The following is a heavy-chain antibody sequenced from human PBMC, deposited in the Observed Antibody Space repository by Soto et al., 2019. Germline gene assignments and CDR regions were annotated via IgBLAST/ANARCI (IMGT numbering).Heavy chain of an antibody. V-gene: IGHV4-59*08. Sequence: QVQLQESGPRLVKPSETLSLTCSVSGISISPYYWSWVRQPPGKGLEWIGYIIYNGNSNYNPSLESRVTSSLDTSKIQFSLELKSVTAADTAVYYCATLHSYGVDYWGQGTLVTVSS. CDR3: ATLHSYGVDY. CDR2: IIYNGNS. J-gene: IGHJ4*02. CDR1: GISISPYY. D-gene: IGHD2-8*01.